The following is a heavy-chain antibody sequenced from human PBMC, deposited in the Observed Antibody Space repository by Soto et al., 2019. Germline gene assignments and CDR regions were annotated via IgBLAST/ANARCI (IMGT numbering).Heavy chain of an antibody. Sequence: QITLKESGPTLVKPTQTLTLTCTFSGFSLSTYGVGVGWIRQPPGKALEWLALIYWDDDKRYSPSLKSRLTITKDTSKNQVVLTVTNMDPVDTATYYFAHVTGSWGEYGMDVWGQGTTVTVSS. CDR2: IYWDDDK. CDR1: GFSLSTYGVG. V-gene: IGHV2-5*02. J-gene: IGHJ6*02. CDR3: AHVTGSWGEYGMDV. D-gene: IGHD1-26*01.